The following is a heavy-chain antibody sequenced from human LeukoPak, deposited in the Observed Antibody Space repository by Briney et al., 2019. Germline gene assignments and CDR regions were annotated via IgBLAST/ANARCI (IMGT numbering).Heavy chain of an antibody. Sequence: SETLSLTCTVSGGSISSYYWSWIRQPAGKGLEWIGRIYTSGSTNYNPSLKSRVTMSVDTSKNQFSLKLSSVTAADTAVYYCAREIPEGFHYYYYYMDVWGKGTTVTVSS. CDR3: AREIPEGFHYYYYYMDV. D-gene: IGHD2/OR15-2a*01. V-gene: IGHV4-4*07. CDR1: GGSISSYY. J-gene: IGHJ6*03. CDR2: IYTSGST.